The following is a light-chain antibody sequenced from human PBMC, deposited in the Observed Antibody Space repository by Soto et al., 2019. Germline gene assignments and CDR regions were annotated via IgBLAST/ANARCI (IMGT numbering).Light chain of an antibody. CDR3: EQSYGTPYT. CDR2: AAS. CDR1: QNIGKY. Sequence: DIQMTQSPSSQSAVVGDRVTITCRASQNIGKYLNWYKQKPGNAPNLLIYAASSLLTGVPPRFSGSGSGTDFSLTTSSLPLKEFATYDCEQSYGTPYTFGQGTKLEIK. V-gene: IGKV1-39*01. J-gene: IGKJ2*01.